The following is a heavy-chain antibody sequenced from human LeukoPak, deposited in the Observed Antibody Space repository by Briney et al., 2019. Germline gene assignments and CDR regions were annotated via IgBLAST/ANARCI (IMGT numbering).Heavy chain of an antibody. Sequence: PGRSLRLSCAASGFTLSSYGMHWVRQAPGKGLEWVAVIWKDGSTKYYADSVKGRFTISRDNSKNTLFLQMNSLRADDTAVYYCAKPGSSGSGSYLYYFDYWGQGTLVTVSS. CDR2: IWKDGSTK. V-gene: IGHV3-33*06. CDR3: AKPGSSGSGSYLYYFDY. CDR1: GFTLSSYG. D-gene: IGHD3-10*01. J-gene: IGHJ4*02.